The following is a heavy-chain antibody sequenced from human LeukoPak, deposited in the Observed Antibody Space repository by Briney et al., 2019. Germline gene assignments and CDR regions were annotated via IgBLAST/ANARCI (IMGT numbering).Heavy chain of an antibody. D-gene: IGHD2-21*02. J-gene: IGHJ4*02. CDR3: ARGCGGDCYSYFDY. V-gene: IGHV3-21*01. Sequence: GGSLRLSCAASGFTFSSYSMDWVRQAPGKGLEWVSSISSSSSYIYYADSVKGRFTISRDNAKNSLYLQMNSLRAEDTAAYYCARGCGGDCYSYFDYWGQGTLVTVSS. CDR1: GFTFSSYS. CDR2: ISSSSSYI.